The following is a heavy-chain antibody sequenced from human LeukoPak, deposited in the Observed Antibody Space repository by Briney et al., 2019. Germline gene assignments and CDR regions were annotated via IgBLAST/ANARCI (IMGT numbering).Heavy chain of an antibody. Sequence: PGGSLRLSCAASGFTFNSYSMNWVRQAPGKGLEYVSYISNGSGTIYYADSVKGRFTISRDNAKNSLYLQMNSLSAEDTAVYYCARAQKYSYDAFDIWGQGTMVTVSS. D-gene: IGHD4-11*01. CDR3: ARAQKYSYDAFDI. CDR2: ISNGSGTI. V-gene: IGHV3-48*04. J-gene: IGHJ3*02. CDR1: GFTFNSYS.